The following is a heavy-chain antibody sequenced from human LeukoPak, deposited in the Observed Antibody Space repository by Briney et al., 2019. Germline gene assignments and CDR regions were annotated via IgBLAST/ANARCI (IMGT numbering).Heavy chain of an antibody. CDR1: GGSISSYY. D-gene: IGHD3-10*01. V-gene: IGHV4-59*01. J-gene: IGHJ4*02. Sequence: SETLSLTCTVSGGSISSYYWSWIRQPPGKGLEWIGYIYYSGSTNYNPSLKSRVTISVDTSKNQFSLKLSSVTAADTAVYYCARVSCYGSGSYYLFDYWGQGTLVTVSS. CDR3: ARVSCYGSGSYYLFDY. CDR2: IYYSGST.